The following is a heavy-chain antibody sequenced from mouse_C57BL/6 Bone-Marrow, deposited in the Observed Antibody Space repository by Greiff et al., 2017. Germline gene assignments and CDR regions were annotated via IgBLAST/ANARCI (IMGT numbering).Heavy chain of an antibody. Sequence: EVKLVESGGDLVKPGGSLKLSCAASGFTFSSYGMSWVRQTPDKRLEWVATLSSGGSYNYYQDNVKVRFTISRDNAKNTLYLKMRRLKSEDTAMYYCARQNRSYVYYAMDYWVQGTSVTGTS. J-gene: IGHJ4*01. CDR1: GFTFSSYG. CDR2: LSSGGSYN. V-gene: IGHV5-6*01. CDR3: ARQNRSYVYYAMDY. D-gene: IGHD1-1*01.